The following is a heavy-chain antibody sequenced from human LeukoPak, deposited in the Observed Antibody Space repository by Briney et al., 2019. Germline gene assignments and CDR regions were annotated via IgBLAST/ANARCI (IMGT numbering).Heavy chain of an antibody. CDR2: ISNNGGT. D-gene: IGHD5/OR15-5a*01. CDR3: ARETKDIYSPSWGLYDTYYYIDA. Sequence: SETLSLTCAVSPGSMDSGLYYWTWIRQPAGKGLEWIGRISNNGGTAYNPSLRSRVTITIDTSNNHLSLKLTSVTAADTALYYCARETKDIYSPSWGLYDTYYYIDARGKGTTVTVSS. V-gene: IGHV4-61*02. J-gene: IGHJ6*03. CDR1: PGSMDSGLYY.